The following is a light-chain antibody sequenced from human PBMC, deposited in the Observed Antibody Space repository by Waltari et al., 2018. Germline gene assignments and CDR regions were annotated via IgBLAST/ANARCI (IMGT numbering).Light chain of an antibody. CDR1: QGISSY. CDR3: QQLNSYPYT. J-gene: IGKJ2*01. CDR2: AAS. Sequence: IQLTQSPSPLSASVGARVTITCRVSQGISSYLAWYQQKPGKAPKLLIYAASTLQSGVPSRFSGSGSGTDFTLTISSLQPEDFATYYCQQLNSYPYTFGQGTKLEIK. V-gene: IGKV1-9*01.